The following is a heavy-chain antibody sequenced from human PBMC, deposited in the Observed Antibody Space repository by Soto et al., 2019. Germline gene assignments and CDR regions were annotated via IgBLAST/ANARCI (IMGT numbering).Heavy chain of an antibody. CDR2: IHYSGST. D-gene: IGHD5-12*01. CDR1: GGSMNIYY. CDR3: ARETRGTIRDGYTLWYFDS. J-gene: IGHJ4*02. V-gene: IGHV4-59*01. Sequence: KPSETLSLTCSVSGGSMNIYYWSWIRQPPGKELEWIGYIHYSGSTNYNPSLKSRVTMSVDTSKRRFSLKLGSVTAADTAVYYCARETRGTIRDGYTLWYFDSWGQGILVTVSS.